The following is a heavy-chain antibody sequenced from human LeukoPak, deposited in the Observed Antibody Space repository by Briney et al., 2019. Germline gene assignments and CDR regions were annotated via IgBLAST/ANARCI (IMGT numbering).Heavy chain of an antibody. CDR3: TRSVYI. CDR2: IYASGTT. Sequence: TSQTLSLTCTVSGGSISSDSYYWSWIRQPAGKGLEWIGRIYASGTTDYNTSLKSRVTISVDTSKNQFSLQLSYVTAADTAVYYCTRSVYIWGQGTMVTVSS. D-gene: IGHD5/OR15-5a*01. V-gene: IGHV4-61*02. CDR1: GGSISSDSYY. J-gene: IGHJ3*02.